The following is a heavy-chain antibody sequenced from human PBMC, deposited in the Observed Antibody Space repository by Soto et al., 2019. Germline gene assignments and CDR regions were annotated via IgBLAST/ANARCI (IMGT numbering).Heavy chain of an antibody. CDR2: IYWDGYK. Sequence: QITLKESGPTLVKPTQTLTLTCTFSGFSLSTRGVGVGWIRQPPGKALEWLALIYWDGYKHYSPSLESRLTIAEEPSKNQVVQTRTNMDPADPAPYSCANKGGGDRILDYWGQGTLVTVSS. J-gene: IGHJ4*02. V-gene: IGHV2-5*02. CDR3: ANKGGGDRILDY. D-gene: IGHD3-16*01. CDR1: GFSLSTRGVG.